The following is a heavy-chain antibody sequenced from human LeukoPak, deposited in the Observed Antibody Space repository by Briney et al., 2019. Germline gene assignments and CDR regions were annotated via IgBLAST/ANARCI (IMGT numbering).Heavy chain of an antibody. D-gene: IGHD5-18*01. CDR1: GGSISSPSYH. V-gene: IGHV4-39*01. J-gene: IGHJ6*02. Sequence: SETLSLTCTVSGGSISSPSYHWGWLRQPPGKGLEWIGSIYYSGSTYYNPSLKSRVTISVDTSKNLFSLKLSSVTAAVTAVYYCARDWVIQSYGYDYGMEVWGQGTTVTVSS. CDR3: ARDWVIQSYGYDYGMEV. CDR2: IYYSGST.